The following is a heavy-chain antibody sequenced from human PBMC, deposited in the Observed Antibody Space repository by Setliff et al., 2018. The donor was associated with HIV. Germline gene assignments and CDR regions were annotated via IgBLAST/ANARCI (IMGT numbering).Heavy chain of an antibody. J-gene: IGHJ5*02. D-gene: IGHD4-17*01. V-gene: IGHV1-69*13. CDR3: ATGDYRNRGFDT. CDR1: GGTLRSSA. CDR2: IILVFGTA. Sequence: SVKVSCKASGGTLRSSAITWVRQAPGQGLESMGGIILVFGTANYAQKFLGRVTITADESTNPAYMELSSLRSEDTALYYCATGDYRNRGFDTWGQGTPVTVSS.